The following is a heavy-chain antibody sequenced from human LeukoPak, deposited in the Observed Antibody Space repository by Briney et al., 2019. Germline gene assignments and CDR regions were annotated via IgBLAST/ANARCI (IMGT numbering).Heavy chain of an antibody. D-gene: IGHD5-24*01. CDR3: ARDNRALTARAAHTDWLEYDAFDI. CDR1: GGSISSYY. J-gene: IGHJ3*02. Sequence: SETLSLTCTVSGGSISSYYWSWIRQPPGKGLEWIGYIYYSGSTNYNPSLKSRVTISVDTSKNQFSLKLSSVTAADTAVYYCARDNRALTARAAHTDWLEYDAFDIWGQGTMVTVSS. CDR2: IYYSGST. V-gene: IGHV4-59*01.